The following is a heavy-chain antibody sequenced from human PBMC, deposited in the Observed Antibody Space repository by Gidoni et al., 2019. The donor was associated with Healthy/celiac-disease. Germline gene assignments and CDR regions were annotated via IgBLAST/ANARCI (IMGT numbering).Heavy chain of an antibody. Sequence: EVQLVESGGGLVKPGGSLRLSCAASGFIFSNAWMRWVRQAPGKGLEWVGRIKSKTDGGTTDYAAPVKGRFTISRDDSKNTLYLQMNSLKTEDTAVYYCTTYYDILTGYYPLDYWGQGTLVTVSS. CDR2: IKSKTDGGTT. D-gene: IGHD3-9*01. V-gene: IGHV3-15*01. J-gene: IGHJ4*02. CDR3: TTYYDILTGYYPLDY. CDR1: GFIFSNAW.